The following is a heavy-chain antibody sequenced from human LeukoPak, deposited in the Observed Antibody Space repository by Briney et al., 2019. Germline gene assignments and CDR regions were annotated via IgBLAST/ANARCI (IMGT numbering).Heavy chain of an antibody. D-gene: IGHD3-10*02. V-gene: IGHV3-21*01. Sequence: GGSLRLSCTASGFTFSGYAMNWVRQAPGKGLEWVSFISSSSSYIYNADSVKGRFTISRDNAKNSLYLQMNSLRAEDTAVYYCAELGITMIGGVWGKGTTVTIFS. CDR2: ISSSSSYI. J-gene: IGHJ6*04. CDR1: GFTFSGYA. CDR3: AELGITMIGGV.